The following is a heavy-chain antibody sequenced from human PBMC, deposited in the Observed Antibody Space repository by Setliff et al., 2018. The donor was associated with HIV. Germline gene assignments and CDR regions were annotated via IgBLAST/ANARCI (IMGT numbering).Heavy chain of an antibody. CDR2: INPDGNEK. J-gene: IGHJ4*02. D-gene: IGHD3-10*01. CDR1: GFTFSNNW. CDR3: ARDTMVKVY. V-gene: IGHV3-7*01. Sequence: GGSLRLSCEASGFTFSNNWVSWVRQAPGKGLEWVATINPDGNEKHYADSVRGRFTISRDNAKYSLYLQMNSLRAEDTAVYYCARDTMVKVYWGQGTLVTVSS.